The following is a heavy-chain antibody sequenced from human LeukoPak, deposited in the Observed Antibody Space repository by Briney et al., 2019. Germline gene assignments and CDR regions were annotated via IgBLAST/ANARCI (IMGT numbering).Heavy chain of an antibody. D-gene: IGHD6-13*01. CDR1: GGSISSSSYY. CDR3: ARQQLASSSWYPGGYFQH. V-gene: IGHV4-39*01. CDR2: IYYSGST. J-gene: IGHJ1*01. Sequence: SETLSLTCTVSGGSISSSSYYWGWIRQPPGKGQEWIGSIYYSGSTYYNPSLKSRVTIYVDTSKNQFSLKLSSVTAADTAVYYCARQQLASSSWYPGGYFQHWGQGTLVTVSS.